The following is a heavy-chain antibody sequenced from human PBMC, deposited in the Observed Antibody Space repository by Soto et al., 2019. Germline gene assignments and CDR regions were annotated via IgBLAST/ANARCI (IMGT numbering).Heavy chain of an antibody. CDR3: ARGGDIVVVPAAPIDY. CDR1: GYTFTGYY. V-gene: IGHV1-2*04. Sequence: ASVKVSCKASGYTFTGYYMHWVRQAPGQGLEWMGWINPNSGGTNYAQKFQGWVTTTRDTSISTAYMELSRLRSDDTAVYYCARGGDIVVVPAAPIDYWGQGTLVTVSS. D-gene: IGHD2-2*01. J-gene: IGHJ4*02. CDR2: INPNSGGT.